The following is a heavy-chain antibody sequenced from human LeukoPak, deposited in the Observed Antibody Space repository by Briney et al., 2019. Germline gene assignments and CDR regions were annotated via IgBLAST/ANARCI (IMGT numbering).Heavy chain of an antibody. D-gene: IGHD6-13*01. Sequence: SETLSLTCTVSGGSVSSGGYYWSWIRQPPGKGLGWIGYIYSSGSTNYKPSLKSRVTISKDTSKNQFSLKLTSVTAADTAVYYCARGSSISWSPYYFEYWGQGTLVTVSS. CDR3: ARGSSISWSPYYFEY. CDR2: IYSSGST. CDR1: GGSVSSGGYY. V-gene: IGHV4-61*08. J-gene: IGHJ4*02.